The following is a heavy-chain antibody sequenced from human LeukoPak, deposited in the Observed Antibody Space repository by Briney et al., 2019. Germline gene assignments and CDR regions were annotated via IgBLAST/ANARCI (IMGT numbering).Heavy chain of an antibody. CDR3: AIISGIAAAGPFDY. CDR1: GYTLTELS. CDR2: FDPEDGET. Sequence: GASVKVSCKVSGYTLTELSMHWVRQAPGKGLEWMGGFDPEDGETIYAQKFQGRVTVTEDTSTDTAYMELSSLRSEDTAVYYCAIISGIAAAGPFDYWGQGTLVTVSS. J-gene: IGHJ4*02. V-gene: IGHV1-24*01. D-gene: IGHD6-13*01.